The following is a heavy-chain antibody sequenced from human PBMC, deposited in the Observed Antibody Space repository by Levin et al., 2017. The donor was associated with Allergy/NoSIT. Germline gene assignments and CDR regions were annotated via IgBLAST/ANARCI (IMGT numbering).Heavy chain of an antibody. CDR3: ARGHRYYDYIWGRPISKYYFDY. J-gene: IGHJ4*02. CDR1: GGSFSGYY. D-gene: IGHD3-16*01. V-gene: IGHV4-34*01. CDR2: INHSGST. Sequence: SETLSLTCAVYGGSFSGYYWSWIRQPPGKGLEWIGEINHSGSTNYNPSLKSRVTISVDTSKNQFSLKLSSVTAADTAVYYCARGHRYYDYIWGRPISKYYFDYWGQGTLVTVSS.